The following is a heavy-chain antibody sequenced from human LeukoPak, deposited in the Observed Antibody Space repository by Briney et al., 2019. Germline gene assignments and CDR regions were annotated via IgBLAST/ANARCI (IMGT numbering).Heavy chain of an antibody. CDR1: GFTVSNKF. Sequence: GGSLRLSCGASGFTVSNKFMTWVRQAPGKGLDWVSIIYSGGNTYYADSVKGRFTISRDNSENALYLQMNSLRAEDTAVYYCARVLWGGNSGFAFDIWGQGTMVTVSS. CDR3: ARVLWGGNSGFAFDI. J-gene: IGHJ3*02. D-gene: IGHD4-23*01. V-gene: IGHV3-66*02. CDR2: IYSGGNT.